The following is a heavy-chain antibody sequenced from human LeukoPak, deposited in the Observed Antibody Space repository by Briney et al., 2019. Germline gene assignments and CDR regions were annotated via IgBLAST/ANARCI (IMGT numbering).Heavy chain of an antibody. D-gene: IGHD5-12*01. J-gene: IGHJ4*02. Sequence: GGSLRLSCSASGFTFSSYAMHWVRQAPGKGLEYVSAIVSNAGSTYYADSVKGRFTISRDNSKNTLYLQMCSLRAEDTAVYYCVKPLGSSGYGYFFDYWGQGSLVTVSS. CDR1: GFTFSSYA. CDR3: VKPLGSSGYGYFFDY. CDR2: IVSNAGST. V-gene: IGHV3-64D*06.